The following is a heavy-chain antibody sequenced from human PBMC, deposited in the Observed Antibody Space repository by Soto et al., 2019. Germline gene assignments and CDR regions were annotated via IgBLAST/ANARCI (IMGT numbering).Heavy chain of an antibody. CDR2: ISAEDGET. CDR3: ATAIRITIFGVNSILDV. V-gene: IGHV1-18*01. D-gene: IGHD3-3*01. J-gene: IGHJ6*04. Sequence: ASVKVSCKASGYTFTSYGISWVRQAPGQGLEWMGWISAEDGETIYAQKFQGRVTMTEDTSTDTAYMELSSLRSEDTAVYYCATAIRITIFGVNSILDVWGKGTTVTVSS. CDR1: GYTFTSYG.